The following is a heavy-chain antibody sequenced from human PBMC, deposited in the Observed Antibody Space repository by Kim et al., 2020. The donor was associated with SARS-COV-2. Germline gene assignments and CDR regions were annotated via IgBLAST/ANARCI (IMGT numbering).Heavy chain of an antibody. J-gene: IGHJ5*02. D-gene: IGHD3-9*01. CDR1: GYSFTSYW. CDR3: ARLDYDILTGYEYGWFDP. CDR2: IYPGDSDT. V-gene: IGHV5-51*01. Sequence: GESLKISCKGSGYSFTSYWIGWVRQMPGKGLEWMGIIYPGDSDTRYSPSFQGQVTISADKSISTAYLQWSSLKASDTAMYYCARLDYDILTGYEYGWFDPWGQGTLVTVSS.